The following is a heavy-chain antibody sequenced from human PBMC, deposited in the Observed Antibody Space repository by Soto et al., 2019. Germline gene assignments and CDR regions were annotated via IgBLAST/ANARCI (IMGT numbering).Heavy chain of an antibody. D-gene: IGHD4-17*01. V-gene: IGHV4-31*03. CDR2: IYYSGST. J-gene: IGHJ4*02. CDR1: GGSISSGGYY. CDR3: ARAKNDYGDNYFDY. Sequence: SETLSLTCTVSGGSISSGGYYWSWIRQHPGKGLEWIGYIYYSGSTYYNPSLKSRVTLSVDTSKNQFSLKLTSVTAADTAVYYCARAKNDYGDNYFDYWGQGTLVTVSS.